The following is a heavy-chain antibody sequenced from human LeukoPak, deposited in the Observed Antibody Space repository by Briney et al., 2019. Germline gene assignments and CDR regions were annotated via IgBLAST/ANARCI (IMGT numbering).Heavy chain of an antibody. D-gene: IGHD3-10*01. J-gene: IGHJ4*02. CDR1: GFTFSTYA. CDR3: GSISGGASGDF. V-gene: IGHV3-30-3*01. Sequence: GGSLRLSCAASGFTFSTYALHWVRQAPGKGLEWVAVISYDGNNKYYEDSVEGRFTISRDNSKNTLYLQMNSLRAEDTAVYYCGSISGGASGDFWGQGTLVTVSS. CDR2: ISYDGNNK.